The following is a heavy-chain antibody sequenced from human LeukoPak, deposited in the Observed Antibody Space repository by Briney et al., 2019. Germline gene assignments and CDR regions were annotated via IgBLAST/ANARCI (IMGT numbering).Heavy chain of an antibody. Sequence: SQTLSLTCAISGDSVSSDSAAWNWIRQSPSRGLEWLGRTYYRSKWYNDYAESVKSRVSINPDTSKNQFSLQLNSVTPEDTAVYYCAREQYSGSYAFDYWGQGTLVTVSS. V-gene: IGHV6-1*01. D-gene: IGHD1-26*01. J-gene: IGHJ4*02. CDR2: TYYRSKWYN. CDR3: AREQYSGSYAFDY. CDR1: GDSVSSDSAA.